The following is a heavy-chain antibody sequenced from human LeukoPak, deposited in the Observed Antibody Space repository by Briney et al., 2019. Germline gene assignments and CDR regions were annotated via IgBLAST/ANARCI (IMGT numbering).Heavy chain of an antibody. D-gene: IGHD3-16*01. Sequence: QSGGSLRLSCAASGFTFSSYTMHWVRQAPGKGLEWVAVISYDGSYKNYADSVKGRFTISRDNSKNTLYLQMNSLRAEDTAVYYCANRGGWGQGTLVTVSS. CDR2: ISYDGSYK. CDR3: ANRGG. CDR1: GFTFSSYT. V-gene: IGHV3-30*04. J-gene: IGHJ4*02.